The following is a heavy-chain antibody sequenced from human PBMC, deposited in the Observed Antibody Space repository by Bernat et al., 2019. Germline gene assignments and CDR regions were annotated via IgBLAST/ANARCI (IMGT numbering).Heavy chain of an antibody. V-gene: IGHV1-69*13. J-gene: IGHJ5*02. D-gene: IGHD3-10*01. CDR3: ASHGSGSHNWFDP. CDR2: IIPIFGTA. Sequence: QVQLVQSGAEVKKPGASVKVSCKASGYTFTSYGISWVRQAPGQGLEWMGGIIPIFGTANYAQKFQGRVTITADESTSTAYMELSSLRSEDTAVYYCASHGSGSHNWFDPWGQGTLVTVSS. CDR1: GYTFTSYG.